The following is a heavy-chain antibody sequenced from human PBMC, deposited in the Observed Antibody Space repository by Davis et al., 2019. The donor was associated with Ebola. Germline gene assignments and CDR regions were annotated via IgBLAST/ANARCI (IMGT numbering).Heavy chain of an antibody. CDR1: GYTFTSYA. D-gene: IGHD2-8*01. V-gene: IGHV1-3*01. Sequence: ASVKVSCKASGYTFTSYAMHWVRQAPGQRLEWMGWINAGNGNTKYSQKFQGRVTITRDTSAGTAYMELSSLRSEDTAVYYCAREYGTYYYYGMDVWGQGTTVTVSS. CDR2: INAGNGNT. CDR3: AREYGTYYYYGMDV. J-gene: IGHJ6*02.